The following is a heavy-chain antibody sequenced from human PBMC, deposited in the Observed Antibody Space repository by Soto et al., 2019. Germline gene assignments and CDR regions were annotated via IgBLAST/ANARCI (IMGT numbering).Heavy chain of an antibody. Sequence: ASVKVSCKASGYTFTSYGISWVRQAPGQGLEWMGWISAYNGNTNYAQKLQGRVTMTTDTSTSTAYMELRSLRSDDTAVYYCARDYSDFWSGYYLFDYWGQGPLVAVSS. V-gene: IGHV1-18*01. CDR2: ISAYNGNT. J-gene: IGHJ4*02. CDR1: GYTFTSYG. CDR3: ARDYSDFWSGYYLFDY. D-gene: IGHD3-3*01.